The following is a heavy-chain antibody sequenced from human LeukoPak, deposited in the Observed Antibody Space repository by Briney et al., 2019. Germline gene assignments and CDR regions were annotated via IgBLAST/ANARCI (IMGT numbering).Heavy chain of an antibody. CDR2: IWFDVTNK. D-gene: IGHD3-3*01. V-gene: IGHV3-33*01. CDR1: GFTLSSYG. Sequence: GGSLRLSCAASGFTLSSYGMHWVRQAPGKGLEWVAVIWFDVTNKYYRDSVKGRFTISRDNSKNTLYLQMNSLRAEDTAVYYCARGGYDLWSGYRIDYWGQGTLVTVSS. J-gene: IGHJ4*02. CDR3: ARGGYDLWSGYRIDY.